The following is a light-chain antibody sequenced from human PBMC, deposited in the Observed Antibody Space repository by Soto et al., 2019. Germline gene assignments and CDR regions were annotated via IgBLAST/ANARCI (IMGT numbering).Light chain of an antibody. CDR2: AAS. CDR1: QPIITF. J-gene: IGKJ1*01. Sequence: DIQMTQSPSSLSASVGDRVALTCRASQPIITFLNWYQQKPGQAPKLLIYAASGLQTGVPSRFSGGGSGTEFTLTITSLQPEDFATYYCQQSYNTPRTCGQGTKVEL. CDR3: QQSYNTPRT. V-gene: IGKV1-39*01.